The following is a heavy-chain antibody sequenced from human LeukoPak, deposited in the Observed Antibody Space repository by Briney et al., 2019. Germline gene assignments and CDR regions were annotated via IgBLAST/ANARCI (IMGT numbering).Heavy chain of an antibody. D-gene: IGHD6-13*01. Sequence: PGGSLTLSCAASGFTFSTYWMSWVRQPPGKGLEWVANIKQDGSEKYYIDSVKGRFTISRDNAKNALYLQMNSLRAEDTAMYYCARDSAGNDYWGQGTLVTVSS. CDR2: IKQDGSEK. CDR3: ARDSAGNDY. V-gene: IGHV3-7*01. CDR1: GFTFSTYW. J-gene: IGHJ4*02.